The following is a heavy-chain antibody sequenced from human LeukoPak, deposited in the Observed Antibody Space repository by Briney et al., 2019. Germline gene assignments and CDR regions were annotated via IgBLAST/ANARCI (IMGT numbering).Heavy chain of an antibody. Sequence: GGSLRLSCAASGFTVSSIDMTWVRQAPGKGLEWVSVIYSGGSTYYADSVKGRFTISRDNSKNTLYLQMNSLRAEDTAVYYCARWYYDSSGYLDYWGQGTLVTVSS. J-gene: IGHJ4*02. CDR2: IYSGGST. CDR1: GFTVSSID. V-gene: IGHV3-53*01. CDR3: ARWYYDSSGYLDY. D-gene: IGHD3-22*01.